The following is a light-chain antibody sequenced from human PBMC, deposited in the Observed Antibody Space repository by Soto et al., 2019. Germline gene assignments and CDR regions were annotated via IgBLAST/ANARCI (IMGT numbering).Light chain of an antibody. V-gene: IGKV1-39*01. J-gene: IGKJ1*01. CDR3: QQSYKTPRT. CDR2: SSS. Sequence: IQLTQSPSSLSASVGDRVTITCRASARISNYLNWYQQKPGTAPKLLIWSSSTLPSGVPSRFSGSGSGTDFTLSISGLQPEDFAVYYCQQSYKTPRTFGQGTKVEVK. CDR1: ARISNY.